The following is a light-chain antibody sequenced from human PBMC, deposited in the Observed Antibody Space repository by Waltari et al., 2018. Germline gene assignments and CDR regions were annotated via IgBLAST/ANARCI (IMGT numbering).Light chain of an antibody. Sequence: AIQMTQSPSSLSASVGDRVTITCRASQGIRYDLGWYQQKPGKAPKLVIYAASSLQSGVPARFSGGGAGTEFTLTISSLQPEDFATYYCLQDYNYPWTFGQGTKVEIK. CDR1: QGIRYD. CDR2: AAS. J-gene: IGKJ1*01. V-gene: IGKV1-6*01. CDR3: LQDYNYPWT.